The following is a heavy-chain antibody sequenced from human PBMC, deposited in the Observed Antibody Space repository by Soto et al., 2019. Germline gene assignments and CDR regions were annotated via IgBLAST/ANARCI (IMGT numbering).Heavy chain of an antibody. V-gene: IGHV3-7*01. CDR1: GFTFSSYW. J-gene: IGHJ4*02. CDR2: IKEDGSEQ. D-gene: IGHD3-10*01. Sequence: EVQLVESGGGLVQPGGSLRLSCAASGFTFSSYWMTWVRQAPGKGLEWVAKIKEDGSEQNYVDSVKGRFTISRDNAKSSLYLQMNSLRVDDTAMYYCTRNQVKADYRGQGTLVTVSS. CDR3: TRNQVKADY.